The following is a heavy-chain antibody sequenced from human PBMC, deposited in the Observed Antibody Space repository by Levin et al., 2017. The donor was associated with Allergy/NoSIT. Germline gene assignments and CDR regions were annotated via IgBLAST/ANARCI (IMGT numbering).Heavy chain of an antibody. D-gene: IGHD6-19*01. CDR3: ARDMIAVAGGGSFDY. CDR1: GFTFSSYA. CDR2: ISYDGSNK. Sequence: GGSLRLSCAASGFTFSSYAMHWVRQAPGKGLEWVAVISYDGSNKYYADSVKGRFTISRDNSKNTLYLQMNSLRAEDTAVYYCARDMIAVAGGGSFDYWGQGTLVTVSS. J-gene: IGHJ4*02. V-gene: IGHV3-30*04.